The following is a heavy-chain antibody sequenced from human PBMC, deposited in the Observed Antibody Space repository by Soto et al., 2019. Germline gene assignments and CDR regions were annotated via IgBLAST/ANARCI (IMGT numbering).Heavy chain of an antibody. D-gene: IGHD1-26*01. V-gene: IGHV3-30*03. J-gene: IGHJ4*02. CDR1: GFTFIHYG. CDR2: ISYDGSNK. Sequence: QVQLVESGGGVVQPGRSLRLSCEASGFTFIHYGIHWVRQAPGKGLEWLAVISYDGSNKHYADSVKGRFTVSRDNSKNTLYLQMNSLRAEDTAVYFCARYSGKYQGPIDYWGQGTLVTVSS. CDR3: ARYSGKYQGPIDY.